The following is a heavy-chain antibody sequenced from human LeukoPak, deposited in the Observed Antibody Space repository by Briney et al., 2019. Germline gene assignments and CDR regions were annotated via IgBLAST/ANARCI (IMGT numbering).Heavy chain of an antibody. D-gene: IGHD3-22*01. CDR3: VRLRWNSDRSDYYYYYNF. V-gene: IGHV3-21*01. Sequence: GGSLRVSCASSGTTCRYYIINWVREAPGEGLESVSFINSTSTSLYYADAVRGRFTISRDNAKNSVYLQMNSLRAEDTALYYCVRLRWNSDRSDYYYYYNFWGQGILVTVSS. CDR2: INSTSTSL. J-gene: IGHJ4*02. CDR1: GTTCRYYI.